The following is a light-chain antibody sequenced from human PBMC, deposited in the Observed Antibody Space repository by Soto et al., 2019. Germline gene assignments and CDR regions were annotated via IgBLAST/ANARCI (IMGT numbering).Light chain of an antibody. Sequence: EIMLTQSPGPLSLSPGERATLSCRASQSVGSTYLAWYQQKPGQAPRLLIYGPSSRASGIPDRFSGSGSGTAFTRTISGLEPEDFGLDYGHQHGTAAWTFGQGTKV. J-gene: IGKJ1*01. CDR2: GPS. CDR1: QSVGSTY. CDR3: HQHGTAAWT. V-gene: IGKV3-20*01.